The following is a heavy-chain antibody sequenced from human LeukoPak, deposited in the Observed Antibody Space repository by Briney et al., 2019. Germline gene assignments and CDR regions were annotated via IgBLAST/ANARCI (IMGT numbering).Heavy chain of an antibody. J-gene: IGHJ6*02. D-gene: IGHD6-19*01. CDR2: SNTDGTVT. CDR3: ATNQWLAPPPDS. V-gene: IGHV3-74*01. CDR1: GFTFSKNW. Sequence: AESLTLSCAVDGFTFSKNWMLWVSQPHRKGMESDSRSNTDGTVTTYANSVKERLTASTDDAANTMFLQMHSVIDDDTAVYYCATNQWLAPPPDSWGQGTAVSVSS.